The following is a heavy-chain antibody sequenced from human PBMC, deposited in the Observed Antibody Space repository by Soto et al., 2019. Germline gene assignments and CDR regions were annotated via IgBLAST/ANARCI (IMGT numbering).Heavy chain of an antibody. V-gene: IGHV3-23*01. CDR2: ISGSGGST. J-gene: IGHJ5*02. D-gene: IGHD3-22*01. CDR3: ARERRAYYDSSGPSHWFDP. Sequence: GGSLRLSCAASGFTFSSYAMSWVRQAPGKGLEWVSAISGSGGSTYYADSVKGRFTIPRDNSKNTLYLQMNSLRAEDTAVYYCARERRAYYDSSGPSHWFDPWGQGTLVTVSS. CDR1: GFTFSSYA.